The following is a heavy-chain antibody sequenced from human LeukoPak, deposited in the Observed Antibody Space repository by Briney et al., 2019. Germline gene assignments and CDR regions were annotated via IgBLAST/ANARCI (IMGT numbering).Heavy chain of an antibody. J-gene: IGHJ6*02. V-gene: IGHV1-18*01. CDR1: GYTFTSYG. Sequence: AAVTVSRMASGYTFTSYGISLVRQAPGQGLAWMGWIYVYNGDTNYEHKLQGRVTMTTDTSTSTAYMELRRLRSDDTAVYYYARANVLLWFGELLNPYYYYGMDVWGQGTTVTVSS. CDR2: IYVYNGDT. D-gene: IGHD3-10*01. CDR3: ARANVLLWFGELLNPYYYYGMDV.